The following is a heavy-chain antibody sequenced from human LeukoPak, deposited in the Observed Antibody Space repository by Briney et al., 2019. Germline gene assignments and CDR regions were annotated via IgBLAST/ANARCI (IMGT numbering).Heavy chain of an antibody. CDR2: FTGGDGSA. V-gene: IGHV3-23*01. J-gene: IGHJ4*02. CDR1: GFTFSGSA. CDR3: AKEGFDY. Sequence: PGGSLRLSCAASGFTFSGSAMSWVRQAPGKGLEWVSTFTGGDGSAYYADSVKGRFTISRDNSKNTLYLQMNSLRAEDTALYYCAKEGFDYWGQGALVTVSS.